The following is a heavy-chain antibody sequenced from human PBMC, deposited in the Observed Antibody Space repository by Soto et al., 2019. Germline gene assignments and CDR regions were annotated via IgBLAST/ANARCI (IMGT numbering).Heavy chain of an antibody. CDR3: AKDLYYDSSGYYYFPAFDI. CDR1: GFTFSSYA. CDR2: ISGSGGST. V-gene: IGHV3-23*01. D-gene: IGHD3-22*01. J-gene: IGHJ3*02. Sequence: EVQLLESGGGLVQPGGSLRLSCAASGFTFSSYAMSWVRQAPGKGLEWVSAISGSGGSTYYADSVKGRFTISRDNSKNTLYLQMNSLRAEDTAVYYCAKDLYYDSSGYYYFPAFDIWGQGTMVTVSS.